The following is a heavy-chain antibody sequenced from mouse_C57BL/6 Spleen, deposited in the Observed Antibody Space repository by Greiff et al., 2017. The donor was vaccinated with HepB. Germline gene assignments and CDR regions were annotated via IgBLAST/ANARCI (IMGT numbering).Heavy chain of an antibody. CDR1: GYTFTDYE. J-gene: IGHJ4*01. V-gene: IGHV1-15*01. CDR3: TRFAPRDAMDY. Sequence: QAQLQQSGAELVRPGASVTLSCKASGYTFTDYEMHWVKQTPVHGLEWIGAIDPETGGTAYNQKFKGKAILTADKSSSTAYMGLRSLTSEDSAVYYCTRFAPRDAMDYWGQGTSVTVSS. CDR2: IDPETGGT.